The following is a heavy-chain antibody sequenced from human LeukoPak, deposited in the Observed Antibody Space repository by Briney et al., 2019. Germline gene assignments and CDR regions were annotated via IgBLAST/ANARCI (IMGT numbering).Heavy chain of an antibody. CDR1: GFTFDDYA. CDR3: AKDFYRLGEFDAFDN. J-gene: IGHJ3*02. CDR2: ISWNSGRI. V-gene: IGHV3-9*01. Sequence: SLRLSCAASGFTFDDYAIHWVRQAPGKGLEWVSGISWNSGRIGYADSVKGRFTISRDNAKNSLYLQMNSLRVEDTALYYCAKDFYRLGEFDAFDNWGQGTMVTVSS. D-gene: IGHD3-16*01.